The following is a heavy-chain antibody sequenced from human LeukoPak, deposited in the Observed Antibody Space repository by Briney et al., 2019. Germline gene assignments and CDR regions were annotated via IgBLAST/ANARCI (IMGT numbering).Heavy chain of an antibody. CDR2: ISGXGGTT. V-gene: IGHV3-23*01. J-gene: IGHJ4*02. CDR3: AQTNRGGIGQCLDY. CDR1: GFTFRTXX. Sequence: GGSLRLSCAASGFTFRTXXXXXXRXXXGXEPXWVSEISGXGGTTYYADSVXGRXTXSRDNSNNILYLQLNSLSPEDTAVYYCAQTNRGGIGQCLDYWGQGTLVTVSS. D-gene: IGHD3-10*01.